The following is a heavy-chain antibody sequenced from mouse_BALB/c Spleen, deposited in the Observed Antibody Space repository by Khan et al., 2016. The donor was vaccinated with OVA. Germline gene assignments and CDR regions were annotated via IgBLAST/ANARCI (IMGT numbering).Heavy chain of an antibody. CDR1: GFSLTTYG. V-gene: IGHV2-2*02. CDR3: ARNYDDDEGLAY. D-gene: IGHD2-4*01. J-gene: IGHJ3*01. CDR2: IWSGGST. Sequence: QVQLKESGPGLVQPSQSLSITCTVSGFSLTTYGVHWVRQSPGKGLEWLGVIWSGGSTDYNAAFISRLSISKDNSKSQVFFKMNSLQANDTAIYYCARNYDDDEGLAYWGQGTLVTVSA.